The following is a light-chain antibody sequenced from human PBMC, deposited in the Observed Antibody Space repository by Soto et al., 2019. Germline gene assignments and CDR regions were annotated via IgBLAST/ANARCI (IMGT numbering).Light chain of an antibody. CDR2: GAS. Sequence: TPPPATLSVSPADSATLSCSTSRPVIRTNLAWHQQKPGQAPRLLVYGASNRATGIPARFSGSGSGTDFTLTINDLEPDDFAVYYCQQRGSSPSTFGQGTRLEIK. V-gene: IGKV3-20*01. CDR3: QQRGSSPST. CDR1: RPVIRTN. J-gene: IGKJ5*01.